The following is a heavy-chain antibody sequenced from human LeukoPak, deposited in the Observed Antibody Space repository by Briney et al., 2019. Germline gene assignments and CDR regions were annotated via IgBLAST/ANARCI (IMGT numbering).Heavy chain of an antibody. CDR1: GGSLSGYY. J-gene: IGHJ6*03. D-gene: IGHD3-10*01. CDR3: ARRVGRWFGERAYYYNYMDV. V-gene: IGHV4-34*01. CDR2: INHSGST. Sequence: SETLSLTCAVSGGSLSGYYWSWIRQPPGKGLEWIGEINHSGSTKYNPSLKSRVTISVDMSKNQFSLKLSSVTAADTAVYYCARRVGRWFGERAYYYNYMDVWGKGTTVTISS.